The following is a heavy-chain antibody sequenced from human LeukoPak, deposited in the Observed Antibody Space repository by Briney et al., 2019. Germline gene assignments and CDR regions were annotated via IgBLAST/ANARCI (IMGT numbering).Heavy chain of an antibody. CDR2: VDTSGST. D-gene: IGHD3-16*01. CDR1: GGSISSGSNY. J-gene: IGHJ5*02. V-gene: IGHV4-61*02. Sequence: SETLSLTCTVSGGSISSGSNYWSWIRQPAGKGLEWIGRVDTSGSTNYSPSLKSRVAISVDTSKNQFSLKLTSVTAADTAVYYCAPIGGWFDLWGQGTLVTVSS. CDR3: APIGGWFDL.